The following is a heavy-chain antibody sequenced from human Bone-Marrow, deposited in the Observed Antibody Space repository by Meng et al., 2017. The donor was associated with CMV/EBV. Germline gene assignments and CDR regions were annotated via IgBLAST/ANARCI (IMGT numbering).Heavy chain of an antibody. CDR2: INPSGGST. CDR1: GYTFNTYY. Sequence: ASVKVSCKASGYTFNTYYMHWVPQAPGQGLEWMGIINPSGGSTSYAQKFQGRVTMTRDTSTSTVYMELSRLRSEDSAVYYCARDWYYGFWSDFFVGSEDGMDVWGQGTTVTVSS. D-gene: IGHD3-3*01. CDR3: ARDWYYGFWSDFFVGSEDGMDV. V-gene: IGHV1-46*02. J-gene: IGHJ6*02.